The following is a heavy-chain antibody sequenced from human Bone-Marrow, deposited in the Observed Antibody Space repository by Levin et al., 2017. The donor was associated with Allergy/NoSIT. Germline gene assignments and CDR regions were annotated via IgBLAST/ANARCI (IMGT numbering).Heavy chain of an antibody. CDR1: GFTFSDHY. CDR3: AKGYSGGAGDSFDV. CDR2: IGNKADGHTT. V-gene: IGHV3-72*01. J-gene: IGHJ3*01. Sequence: GESLKISCVGSGFTFSDHYIDWVRQAPGKGLEWIGRIGNKADGHTTEYAASVEDRFIISRDDSKNSLYLQMNSLKTEDTAVFYCAKGYSGGAGDSFDVWGPGTQVIVAS. D-gene: IGHD5-12*01.